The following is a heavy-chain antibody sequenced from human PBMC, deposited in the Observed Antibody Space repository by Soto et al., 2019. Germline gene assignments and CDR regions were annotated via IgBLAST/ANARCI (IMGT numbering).Heavy chain of an antibody. CDR3: ARGNCGADCFLST. D-gene: IGHD2-21*02. CDR2: FTYAGNNR. V-gene: IGHV3-30-3*01. Sequence: GGSLRLGCTASIFTVSAYARHGFLLAPGQGLEWVAGFTYAGNNRYYADSVRGRFTISRDHSKNMVFLHVSSLIPEDTVVYYFARGNCGADCFLSTRGQGDLVNV. J-gene: IGHJ4*02. CDR1: IFTVSAYA.